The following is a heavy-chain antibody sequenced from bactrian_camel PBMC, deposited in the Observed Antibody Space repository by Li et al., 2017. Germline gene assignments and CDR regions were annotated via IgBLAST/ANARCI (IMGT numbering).Heavy chain of an antibody. D-gene: IGHD2*01. CDR3: AVGFTSRLLSPSDYTY. Sequence: QVQLVESGGGSVQSGGSLRLSCAASGGFYSSMVVGWFRQAPGGEREGVAGIDSLGTAKYADSVKGRFTVSRVKATMYLQMNNLQPEDTAMYYCAVGFTSRLLSPSDYTYWGRGTQVTVS. J-gene: IGHJ4*01. CDR1: GGFYSSMV. V-gene: IGHV3S53*01. CDR2: IDSLGTA.